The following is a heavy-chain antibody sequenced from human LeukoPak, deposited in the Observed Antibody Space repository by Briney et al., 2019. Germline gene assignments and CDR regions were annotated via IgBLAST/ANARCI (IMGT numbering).Heavy chain of an antibody. Sequence: GGSLRLSCAASGFTFSSYGIHWVCQAPGKGLEWVAVISYDGTNKYYADSVRGRFTISRDNSKNTLYLQMNSLRAEDTAVYYCAKDGRNYYDWKYYFDFWGQGTLVTVSS. CDR1: GFTFSSYG. J-gene: IGHJ4*02. CDR2: ISYDGTNK. D-gene: IGHD3-22*01. V-gene: IGHV3-30*18. CDR3: AKDGRNYYDWKYYFDF.